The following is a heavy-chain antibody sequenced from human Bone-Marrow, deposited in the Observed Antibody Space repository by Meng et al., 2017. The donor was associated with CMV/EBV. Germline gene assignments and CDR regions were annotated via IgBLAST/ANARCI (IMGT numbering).Heavy chain of an antibody. Sequence: GESLKISCAAPGFRLRSYWMNWVRQAPGKGLEWVAMMKNKDGSEDYYLASVRGRFTISRDNARNSLFLQLNNVRPEDTGVYYCARDNFGRFDSWGQRTVVTFSS. J-gene: IGHJ5*01. CDR1: GFRLRSYW. V-gene: IGHV3-7*03. CDR2: MKNKDGSED. CDR3: ARDNFGRFDS. D-gene: IGHD1-1*01.